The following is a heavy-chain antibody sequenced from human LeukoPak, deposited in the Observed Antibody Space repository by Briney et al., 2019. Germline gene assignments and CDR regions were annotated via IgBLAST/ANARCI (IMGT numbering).Heavy chain of an antibody. CDR3: ASSPYSSSFDWFDP. V-gene: IGHV4-59*01. CDR1: GGSISSYY. CDR2: IYYSGST. D-gene: IGHD6-13*01. J-gene: IGHJ5*02. Sequence: PSETLSLTCTVSGGSISSYYWSWIRQPPGKGLEWIGYIYYSGSTNYNPSFKSRVTISVDTSKNQFSLKLSSVTAADTAVYYCASSPYSSSFDWFDPWGQGTLVTVSS.